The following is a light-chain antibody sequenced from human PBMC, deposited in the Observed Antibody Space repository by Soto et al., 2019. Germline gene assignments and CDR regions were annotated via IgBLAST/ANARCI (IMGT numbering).Light chain of an antibody. CDR3: QQRSSWPPRIT. V-gene: IGKV3-11*01. Sequence: EIVLTQSPATLSLSPGDRATLSCRASQSVSTFLAWYQQKPGQAPRLLIYDASSRATGIPATFSGSGSGTDFTLTISSLEPEDFAVYYCQQRSSWPPRITFGQGTRLEIK. J-gene: IGKJ5*01. CDR1: QSVSTF. CDR2: DAS.